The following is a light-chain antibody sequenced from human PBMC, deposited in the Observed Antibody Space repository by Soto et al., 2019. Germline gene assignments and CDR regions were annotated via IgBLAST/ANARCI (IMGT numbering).Light chain of an antibody. J-gene: IGKJ1*01. Sequence: EIVLTQSPGTLSLSPGERATLSCRASQSVSSSYLAWYQQKPGQARRLLIYGASSRATGIPDRFSGSGSGTDFSITISRLEPEDFGVYYCQQYGSSPPCKFGQGTKVEIK. V-gene: IGKV3-20*01. CDR3: QQYGSSPPCK. CDR1: QSVSSSY. CDR2: GAS.